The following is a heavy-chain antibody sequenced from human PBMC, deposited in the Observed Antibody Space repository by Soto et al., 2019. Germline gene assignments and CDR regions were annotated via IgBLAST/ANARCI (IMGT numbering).Heavy chain of an antibody. D-gene: IGHD3-10*01. V-gene: IGHV3-15*07. CDR2: IKSKTDGGTT. CDR1: GFTFSNAW. CDR3: TTDVGLLWFGDAFDI. Sequence: GGSLRLSCAASGFTFSNAWMNWVRQAPGKGLEWVGRIKSKTDGGTTDYAAPVKGRFTISRDDSKNTLYLQMNSLKTEDTAVYYCTTDVGLLWFGDAFDIWGQGTMVTVSS. J-gene: IGHJ3*02.